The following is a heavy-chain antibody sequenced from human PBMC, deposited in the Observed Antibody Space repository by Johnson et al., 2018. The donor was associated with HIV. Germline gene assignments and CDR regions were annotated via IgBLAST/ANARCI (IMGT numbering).Heavy chain of an antibody. CDR3: ARAPEVRGIDAFDI. D-gene: IGHD3-10*01. V-gene: IGHV3-66*01. J-gene: IGHJ3*02. CDR1: GFTVSSNY. Sequence: VQLVESGGGLVQPGGSLRLSCAASGFTVSSNYMSWVRQAPGKGLEWVSLINTGGSTYYADSVKGRFTISRDNSKNTLYLQMNILTAEDTAVYYCARAPEVRGIDAFDIWGQGTMVTVS. CDR2: INTGGST.